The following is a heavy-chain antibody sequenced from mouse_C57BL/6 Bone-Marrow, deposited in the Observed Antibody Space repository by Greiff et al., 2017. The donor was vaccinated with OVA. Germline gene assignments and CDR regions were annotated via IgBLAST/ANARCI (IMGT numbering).Heavy chain of an antibody. CDR2: ISAGGSYT. CDR3: ARTPDYYGSSAMDY. J-gene: IGHJ4*01. CDR1: GFTFSSYA. V-gene: IGHV5-4*03. D-gene: IGHD1-1*01. Sequence: EVKLVESGGGLVKPGGSLKLSCAASGFTFSSYAMSWVRQTPGKRLEWVATISAGGSYTYSPDNVKGRFTISRYKAKNTRYLEMCHRKSEDTAMEYCARTPDYYGSSAMDYWGQGTSVTVSS.